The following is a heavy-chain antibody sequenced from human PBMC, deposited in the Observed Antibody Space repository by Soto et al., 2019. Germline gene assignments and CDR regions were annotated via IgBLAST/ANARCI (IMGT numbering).Heavy chain of an antibody. J-gene: IGHJ4*02. Sequence: SETLSLTCTVSGGSISRSSYYWGWIRQPPGKGLEWIGNIYYSGNTYYNPSLQSRVTISVDTSKNQFSLKLTSATAADTAVYYCARRVTRPERFEYWGQGALVTVS. CDR3: ARRVTRPERFEY. D-gene: IGHD4-4*01. CDR2: IYYSGNT. CDR1: GGSISRSSYY. V-gene: IGHV4-39*01.